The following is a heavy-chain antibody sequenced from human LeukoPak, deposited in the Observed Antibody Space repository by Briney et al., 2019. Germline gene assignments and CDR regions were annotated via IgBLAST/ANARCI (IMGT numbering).Heavy chain of an antibody. CDR2: TYYRSKWYN. CDR3: ARDAGSGWSSFDY. V-gene: IGHV6-1*01. D-gene: IGHD6-19*01. Sequence: SQTLSLTCAISGDSVSSNSAAWNWIRQSPSRGLEWLGRTYYRSKWYNDYAVSMKSRITINPDTSKDQFSLQLNSVTLEDTAVYYCARDAGSGWSSFDYWGQGTLVTVSS. J-gene: IGHJ4*02. CDR1: GDSVSSNSAA.